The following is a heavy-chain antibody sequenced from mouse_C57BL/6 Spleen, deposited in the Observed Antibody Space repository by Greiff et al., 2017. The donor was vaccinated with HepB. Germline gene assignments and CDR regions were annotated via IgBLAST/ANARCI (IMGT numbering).Heavy chain of an antibody. CDR2: ISYDGSN. J-gene: IGHJ2*01. CDR1: GYSITSGYY. CDR3: ARDGLFDY. Sequence: EVKLMESGPGLVKPSQSLSLTCSVTGYSITSGYYWNWIRQFPGNKLEWMGYISYDGSNNYNPSLKNRISITRDTSKNQFFLKLNSVTTEDTATYYCARDGLFDYWGQGTTLTVSS. V-gene: IGHV3-6*01.